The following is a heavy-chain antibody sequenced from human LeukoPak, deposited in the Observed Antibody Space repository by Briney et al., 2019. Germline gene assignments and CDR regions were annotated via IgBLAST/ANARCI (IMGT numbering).Heavy chain of an antibody. CDR1: GFNFSSYA. V-gene: IGHV3-30-3*01. CDR2: ISYDGSNK. Sequence: GTSLRLSCAASGFNFSSYAMHWVRQAPGKGLEWVAVISYDGSNKYYADSVKGRFTISRDNSKNTLYLQMNSLRAEDTAVYYCARDGRAVAGNGGVDAFDIWGQGTMVTVSS. D-gene: IGHD6-19*01. J-gene: IGHJ3*02. CDR3: ARDGRAVAGNGGVDAFDI.